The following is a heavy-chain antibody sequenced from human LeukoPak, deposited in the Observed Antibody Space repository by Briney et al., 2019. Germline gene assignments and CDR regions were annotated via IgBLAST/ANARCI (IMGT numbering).Heavy chain of an antibody. Sequence: ASVKASCKASGYTFTGYYMHWVRQAPGQGLEWMGWINPNSGGTNYAQKFQGRVTMTRDTSISTAYMELSRLRSDDTAVYYCARITIAGKEDAFDIWGQGTMVTVSS. D-gene: IGHD3-10*01. CDR1: GYTFTGYY. CDR3: ARITIAGKEDAFDI. CDR2: INPNSGGT. J-gene: IGHJ3*02. V-gene: IGHV1-2*02.